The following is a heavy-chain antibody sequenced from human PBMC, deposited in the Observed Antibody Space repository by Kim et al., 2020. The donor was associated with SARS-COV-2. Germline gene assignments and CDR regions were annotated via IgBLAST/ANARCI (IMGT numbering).Heavy chain of an antibody. CDR3: AITMVRGVIMDAFDI. V-gene: IGHV1-69*02. Sequence: QKFQGRVTITADKSTSTAYMELSSLRSEDTAVYYCAITMVRGVIMDAFDIWGQGTMVTVSS. J-gene: IGHJ3*02. D-gene: IGHD3-10*01.